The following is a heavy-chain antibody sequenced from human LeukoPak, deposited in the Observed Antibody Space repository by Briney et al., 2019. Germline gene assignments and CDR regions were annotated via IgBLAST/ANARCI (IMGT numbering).Heavy chain of an antibody. D-gene: IGHD5-24*01. CDR3: AEGGPQFFDY. CDR1: GFTFSNYA. V-gene: IGHV3-23*01. Sequence: GGSLRLSCVASGFTFSNYAMTWVRQAPGKGLEWVSTISGSGGTTNYADSVKGRFTISRDSSKSTLYLQMNSLRAEDTAVYFCAEGGPQFFDYWGQGSLVTVSS. J-gene: IGHJ4*02. CDR2: ISGSGGTT.